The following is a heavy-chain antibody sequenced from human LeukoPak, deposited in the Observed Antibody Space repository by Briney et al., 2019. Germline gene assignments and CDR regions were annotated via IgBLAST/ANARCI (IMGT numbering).Heavy chain of an antibody. CDR3: ARDAHSLWGDY. CDR1: GYTFTDYY. CDR2: INPKSGGT. J-gene: IGHJ4*02. Sequence: GASVKVSCKASGYTFTDYYTHWVRQAPGQGLEWMGWINPKSGGTNYAQKFQGRVTMTRDRSISTVYMELSRLRSDDTAVYYCARDAHSLWGDYWGQGTLVTVSS. D-gene: IGHD5-18*01. V-gene: IGHV1-2*02.